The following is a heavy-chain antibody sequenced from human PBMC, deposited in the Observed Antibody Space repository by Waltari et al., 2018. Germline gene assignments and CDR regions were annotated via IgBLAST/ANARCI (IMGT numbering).Heavy chain of an antibody. CDR1: GFPLSRSW. D-gene: IGHD3-22*01. CDR3: ARKKYYYDSSQMGWFDP. V-gene: IGHV3-7*03. J-gene: IGHJ5*02. Sequence: EVQLVESGGDLVQPGGSLRLSCAASGFPLSRSWRCWLRQARGKGLEWVATINQDGSEKDYVNSVKGRFTISRDNAKNSLYLQMNSLGAEDTAVYYCARKKYYYDSSQMGWFDPWGQGTLVTVSS. CDR2: INQDGSEK.